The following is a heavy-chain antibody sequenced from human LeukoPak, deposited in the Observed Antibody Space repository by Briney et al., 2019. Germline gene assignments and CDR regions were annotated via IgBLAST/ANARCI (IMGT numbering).Heavy chain of an antibody. CDR2: IKQDGSEK. Sequence: GGSLRLSCAASGFTFSSYWMSWVRQAPGKGLEWVANIKQDGSEKYYVDSVKGRFTISRDNAKNSLYLQMSSLRAEDTAVYYCAREDIVATIWYWGQGTLVTVSS. CDR3: AREDIVATIWY. CDR1: GFTFSSYW. J-gene: IGHJ4*02. D-gene: IGHD5-12*01. V-gene: IGHV3-7*01.